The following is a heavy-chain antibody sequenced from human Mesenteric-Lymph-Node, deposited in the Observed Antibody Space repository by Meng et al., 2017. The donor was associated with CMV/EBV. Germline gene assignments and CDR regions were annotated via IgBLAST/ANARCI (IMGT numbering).Heavy chain of an antibody. J-gene: IGHJ4*02. CDR1: GFTFDDYS. CDR3: ARDLKWELLY. D-gene: IGHD1-26*01. V-gene: IGHV3-7*01. Sequence: GESLKISCTASGFTFDDYSMSWVRQAPGKGLEWVANIKQDGSEKYYVDSVKGRFTISRDNAKNSLYLQMNSLRAEDTAVYYYARDLKWELLYWGQGTLVTVSS. CDR2: IKQDGSEK.